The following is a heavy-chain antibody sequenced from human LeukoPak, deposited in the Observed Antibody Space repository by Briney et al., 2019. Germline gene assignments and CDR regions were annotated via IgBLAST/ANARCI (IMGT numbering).Heavy chain of an antibody. Sequence: GGSLRLSCAASGFTFSSYSMNWVRQAPGKGLEWVSYISSSSSTIYYADSVKGRFTISRDNSKNTLYLQMNSLRAEDTAVYYCAKDETYYYDSSGYYYPALFDYWGQGTLVTVSS. V-gene: IGHV3-48*01. CDR1: GFTFSSYS. CDR2: ISSSSSTI. CDR3: AKDETYYYDSSGYYYPALFDY. D-gene: IGHD3-22*01. J-gene: IGHJ4*02.